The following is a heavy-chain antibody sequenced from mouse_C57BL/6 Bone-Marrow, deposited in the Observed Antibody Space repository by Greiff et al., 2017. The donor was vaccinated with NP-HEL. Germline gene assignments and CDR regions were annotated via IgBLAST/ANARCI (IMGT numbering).Heavy chain of an antibody. D-gene: IGHD2-4*01. CDR1: GYTFTSYG. J-gene: IGHJ4*01. Sequence: VKLVESGAELARPGASVKLSCKASGYTFTSYGISWVKQRTGQGLEWIGEIYPRSGNTYYNEKFKGKATLTADKSSSTAYMDLRSLTSEDSAVYFCARWGLRRGYAMDYWGQGTSVTVSS. CDR2: IYPRSGNT. V-gene: IGHV1-81*01. CDR3: ARWGLRRGYAMDY.